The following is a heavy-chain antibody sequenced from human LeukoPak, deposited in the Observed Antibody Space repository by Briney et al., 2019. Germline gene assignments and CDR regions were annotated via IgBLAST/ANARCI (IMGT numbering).Heavy chain of an antibody. Sequence: SQTLSLTCTVSGGSISSSSCYWSWIRQPAGKGLEWIGRIYTSGSTNYNPSLKSRVTISVDTSKNQFSLKLSSVTAADTAVYYCASGPRGYFDYWGQGTLVTVSS. J-gene: IGHJ4*02. V-gene: IGHV4-61*02. CDR2: IYTSGST. CDR3: ASGPRGYFDY. CDR1: GGSISSSSCY. D-gene: IGHD3-16*01.